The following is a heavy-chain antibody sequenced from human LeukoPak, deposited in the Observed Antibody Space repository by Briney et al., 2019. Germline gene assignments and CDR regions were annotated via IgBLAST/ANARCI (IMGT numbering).Heavy chain of an antibody. CDR1: GFTFSSYW. CDR3: ARWWGWFSPNHFDY. CDR2: INSDGSST. Sequence: PGGSLRLSCAASGFTFSSYWMHWVRQAPGKGLVWVSRINSDGSSTSYADSVKGRFTISRDNAKNTLYLQMNSLRAEDTAVYYCARWWGWFSPNHFDYWGQGTLVTVSS. J-gene: IGHJ4*02. V-gene: IGHV3-74*01. D-gene: IGHD6-19*01.